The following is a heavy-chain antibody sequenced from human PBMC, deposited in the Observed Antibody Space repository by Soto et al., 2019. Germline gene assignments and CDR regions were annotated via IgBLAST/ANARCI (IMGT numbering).Heavy chain of an antibody. CDR1: GFTFDDYA. J-gene: IGHJ6*02. D-gene: IGHD5-12*01. CDR2: ISWNVGSI. Sequence: GGSLRLSCAASGFTFDDYAMHWVRQAPGKGLEWVSGISWNVGSIAYADSVKGRFTISRDNAKNSLYLQMNSLRAEDTAVYYCARDRSGYDSTMDVWGQGTTVTVSS. V-gene: IGHV3-9*01. CDR3: ARDRSGYDSTMDV.